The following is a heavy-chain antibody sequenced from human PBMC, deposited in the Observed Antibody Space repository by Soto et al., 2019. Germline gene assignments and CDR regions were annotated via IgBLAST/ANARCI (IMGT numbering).Heavy chain of an antibody. Sequence: GGSLRNSCSASGFTFRSYGIHWVRQALGKGLEWVAVISYDGRNKYYADSVKGRFTISRDNSKNTLYLQMSSLRAEDTAVYYCARGRETVTTVHFDYWGQGTLVPVS. V-gene: IGHV3-30*03. D-gene: IGHD4-17*01. CDR1: GFTFRSYG. CDR2: ISYDGRNK. CDR3: ARGRETVTTVHFDY. J-gene: IGHJ4*02.